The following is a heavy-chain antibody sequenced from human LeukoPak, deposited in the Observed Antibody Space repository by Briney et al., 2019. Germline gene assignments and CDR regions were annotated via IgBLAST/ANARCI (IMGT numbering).Heavy chain of an antibody. CDR1: GFTFSSYG. V-gene: IGHV3-30*03. Sequence: GGSLRLSCAASGFTFSSYGMHWVRQAPGKGLEWVAVISYDGSNKYYADSVKGRFTISRDNSKNTLYLQMSSLRAEDTAVYYCARDWAPSGLVRAFDIWGQGTMVTVSS. D-gene: IGHD6-6*01. CDR3: ARDWAPSGLVRAFDI. J-gene: IGHJ3*02. CDR2: ISYDGSNK.